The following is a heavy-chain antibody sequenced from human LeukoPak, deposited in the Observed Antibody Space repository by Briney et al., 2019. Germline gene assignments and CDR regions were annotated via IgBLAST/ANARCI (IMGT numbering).Heavy chain of an antibody. CDR2: INHSGST. CDR3: ARLGYSYGPGSGL. J-gene: IGHJ4*02. CDR1: GGSFSGYY. Sequence: SETLSLTCAVYGGSFSGYYWSWIRQPPGKGLEWIGEINHSGSTNYNPSLKSRVTISVGTSKNQFSLKLSSVTAADTAVYYCARLGYSYGPGSGLWGQGTLVTVSS. D-gene: IGHD5-18*01. V-gene: IGHV4-34*01.